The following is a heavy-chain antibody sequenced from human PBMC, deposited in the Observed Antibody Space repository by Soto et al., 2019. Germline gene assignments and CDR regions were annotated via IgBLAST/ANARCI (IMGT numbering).Heavy chain of an antibody. CDR2: IYYSGST. CDR1: GGSISSGGYY. D-gene: IGHD2-2*01. V-gene: IGHV4-31*03. Sequence: TVSGGSISSGGYYWSWIRQHPGKGLEWIGYIYYSGSTYYNPSLKSRVTISVDTSKNQFSLKLSSVTAADTAVYYCARAIVVVPGGRAFDIWGQGTMVTVSS. J-gene: IGHJ3*02. CDR3: ARAIVVVPGGRAFDI.